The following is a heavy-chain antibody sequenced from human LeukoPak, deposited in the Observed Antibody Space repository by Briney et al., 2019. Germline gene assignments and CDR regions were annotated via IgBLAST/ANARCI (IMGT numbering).Heavy chain of an antibody. CDR2: ISSSSSYI. J-gene: IGHJ4*02. CDR3: AREVDSSSWYPGPSADY. Sequence: GGSLRLSCAASGFTFSSYSMNWVRQAPGKGLEWVSSISSSSSYIYYADSVKGRFTISRENAKNSLYLQMNSLRAEDTAVYYCAREVDSSSWYPGPSADYWGQGTLVTVSS. CDR1: GFTFSSYS. V-gene: IGHV3-21*01. D-gene: IGHD6-13*01.